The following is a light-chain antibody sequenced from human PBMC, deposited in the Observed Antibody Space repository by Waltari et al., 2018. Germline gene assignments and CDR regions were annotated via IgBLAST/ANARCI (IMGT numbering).Light chain of an antibody. CDR2: DAS. CDR1: QSGSRT. Sequence: EIVLTQPPGTLSLSPGERATLSCRASQSGSRTLAWYQQKPGQAPRLHIYDASSRATGIPDRFSGSGSGTDFSLTISRLEPEDFAVYYCQKYGTLPATFGQGTKVEIK. CDR3: QKYGTLPAT. V-gene: IGKV3-20*01. J-gene: IGKJ1*01.